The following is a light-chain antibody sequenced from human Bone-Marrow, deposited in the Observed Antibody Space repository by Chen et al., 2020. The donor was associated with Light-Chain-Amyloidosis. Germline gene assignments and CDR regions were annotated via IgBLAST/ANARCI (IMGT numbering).Light chain of an antibody. V-gene: IGKV3-15*01. CDR1: QSVSSN. J-gene: IGKJ1*01. CDR3: QQYNNGPPVPWG. CDR2: GAA. Sequence: ELVMTQSPAPLSVSPGERATLSCRASQSVSSNLAWYQQKPGQAPRLRIYGAATRATGIPARFVGSGSGTEFTLTISSLQSEDFAVYYWQQYNNGPPVPWGFGQGTKVEIK.